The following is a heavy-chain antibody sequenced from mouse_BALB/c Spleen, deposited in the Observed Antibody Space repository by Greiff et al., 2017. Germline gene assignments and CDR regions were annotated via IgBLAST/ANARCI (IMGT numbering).Heavy chain of an antibody. J-gene: IGHJ2*01. CDR2: IYPGGGYT. V-gene: IGHV1-63*02. D-gene: IGHD4-1*01. CDR3: ARSTGTGGILDY. CDR1: GYTFTNYW. Sequence: QVQLKQSGAELVRPGTSVKISCKASGYTFTNYWLGWVKQRPGHGLEWIGDIYPGGGYTNYNEKFKGKATLTADTSSSTAYMQLSSLTSEDSAVYFCARSTGTGGILDYWGQGTTLTVSS.